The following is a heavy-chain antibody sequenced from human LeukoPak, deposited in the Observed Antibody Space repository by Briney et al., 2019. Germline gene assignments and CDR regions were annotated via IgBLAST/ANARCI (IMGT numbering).Heavy chain of an antibody. D-gene: IGHD2-2*01. V-gene: IGHV5-51*01. Sequence: GESLKISCKGIGYHFSKYWIGWVRQLPGKGLEWMGIIYPRDSDVRYNPSFQGHVTISADTSISTLYLHWSSLQPSDTAIYFCARHGPEIVVVPASIPLDYWGKGTLVTVSS. CDR3: ARHGPEIVVVPASIPLDY. J-gene: IGHJ4*02. CDR1: GYHFSKYW. CDR2: IYPRDSDV.